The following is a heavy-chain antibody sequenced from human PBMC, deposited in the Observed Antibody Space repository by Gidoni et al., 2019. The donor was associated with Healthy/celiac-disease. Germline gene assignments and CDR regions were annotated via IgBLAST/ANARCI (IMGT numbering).Heavy chain of an antibody. CDR2: ISYDGSNK. CDR3: AMQIGPYDAFDI. J-gene: IGHJ3*02. Sequence: QVQLVESGGGVVQSGRSLSLSCAASGFTFSSYGMHWVRQAPGKGLEWVAVISYDGSNKYYADSVKGRFTISRDNSKNTLYLQMNSLRAEDTAVYYCAMQIGPYDAFDIWGQGTMVTVSS. CDR1: GFTFSSYG. D-gene: IGHD3-10*01. V-gene: IGHV3-30*03.